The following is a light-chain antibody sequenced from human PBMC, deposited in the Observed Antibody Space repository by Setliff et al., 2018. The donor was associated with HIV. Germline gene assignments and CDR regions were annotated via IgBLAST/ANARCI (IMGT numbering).Light chain of an antibody. CDR3: SSYTSTSTLWV. V-gene: IGLV2-14*03. Sequence: QSVLTQPRSVSGSPGQSVTISCTGTSSDVGGYNYVSWYQQHPGKAPKLMIYDVSNRPSGVSNRFSGSKSGNTASLTISGLQAEDEADYYCSSYTSTSTLWVFGTGTKGTV. J-gene: IGLJ1*01. CDR1: SSDVGGYNY. CDR2: DVS.